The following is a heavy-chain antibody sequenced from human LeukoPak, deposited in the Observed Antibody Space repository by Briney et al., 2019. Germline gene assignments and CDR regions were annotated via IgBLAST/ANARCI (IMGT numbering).Heavy chain of an antibody. V-gene: IGHV4-4*07. D-gene: IGHD5-18*01. CDR1: GGSISSYY. CDR2: IYTSGST. J-gene: IGHJ3*02. CDR3: ARSGYSYGADALDI. Sequence: SETLSLTCTVSGGSISSYYWSWIRQPAGKGLEWIGRIYTSGSTNYNPSLKSRVTISVDTSKKQFSLKLSSVTAADTAVYYCARSGYSYGADALDIWSQGTMVTVSS.